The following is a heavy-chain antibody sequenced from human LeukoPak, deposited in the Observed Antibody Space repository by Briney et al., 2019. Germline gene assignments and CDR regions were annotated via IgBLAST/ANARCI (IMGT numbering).Heavy chain of an antibody. J-gene: IGHJ4*02. D-gene: IGHD5-18*01. CDR1: GFTFSSYG. V-gene: IGHV3-30*03. Sequence: GGSLRLSCAASGFTFSSYGMHWVRQAPGKGLEWVAVISYDGSNKYYADSVKGRFTISRDNSKNTLYLQMNSLRAEDTALYYCARAPPDVDTTMAMDHWGRGTLVTVSS. CDR3: ARAPPDVDTTMAMDH. CDR2: ISYDGSNK.